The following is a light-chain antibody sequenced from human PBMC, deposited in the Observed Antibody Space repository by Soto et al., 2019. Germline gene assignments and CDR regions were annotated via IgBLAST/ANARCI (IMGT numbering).Light chain of an antibody. J-gene: IGLJ2*01. V-gene: IGLV2-14*01. CDR1: GSDIGGYNY. CDR2: EVS. CDR3: TSYTSSSSVV. Sequence: QSALTQPASVSGSPGQSITISCTGTGSDIGGYNYVSWYQQHPGKDPKVMIYEVSNRPSGVSNRFSASKSGNTAPLTISGLQAEDEADYYCTSYTSSSSVVFGGGTKITVL.